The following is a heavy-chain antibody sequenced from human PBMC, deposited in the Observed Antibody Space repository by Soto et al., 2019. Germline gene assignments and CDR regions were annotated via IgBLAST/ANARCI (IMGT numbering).Heavy chain of an antibody. CDR1: GGTFSSYA. D-gene: IGHD3-16*01. Sequence: QVQLVQSGAEVKKPGSSVKVSCKASGGTFSSYAISWVRQAPGQGLEWMGGIIPIFGTANYAQKFQGRVTITADKSTSTAYMELSSLRSEDTAVYYCASPTPYVTYYYYGMDVWGQWTTVTVSS. V-gene: IGHV1-69*14. J-gene: IGHJ6*02. CDR3: ASPTPYVTYYYYGMDV. CDR2: IIPIFGTA.